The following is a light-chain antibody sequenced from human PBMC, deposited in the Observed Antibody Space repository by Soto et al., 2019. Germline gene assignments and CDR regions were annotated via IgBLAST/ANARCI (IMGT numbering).Light chain of an antibody. Sequence: VLTQFPGTLSLSPGERVTISCRASQTITGTYLAWYQQKPGPAPRLLIHGASTRATGIPDRFSGGGTGTDFNLTISRVEPEDFAIYYCQQYGRSTRWTFGQGTKVEVK. CDR3: QQYGRSTRWT. CDR2: GAS. CDR1: QTITGTY. V-gene: IGKV3-20*01. J-gene: IGKJ1*01.